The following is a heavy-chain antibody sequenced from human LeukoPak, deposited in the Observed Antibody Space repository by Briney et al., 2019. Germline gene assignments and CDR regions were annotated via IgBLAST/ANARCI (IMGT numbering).Heavy chain of an antibody. Sequence: PGGSLRLSCAASGFSFSEHGMHWVRQAPGKGPEWVTVTWYDGSNNHYADSVKGRFTISRDNSKNTVFLEMSSLRAEDTAVYHCARDRYFGSDGFDIWSPGTMVIVSS. D-gene: IGHD3-10*01. J-gene: IGHJ3*02. CDR3: ARDRYFGSDGFDI. CDR2: TWYDGSNN. V-gene: IGHV3-33*01. CDR1: GFSFSEHG.